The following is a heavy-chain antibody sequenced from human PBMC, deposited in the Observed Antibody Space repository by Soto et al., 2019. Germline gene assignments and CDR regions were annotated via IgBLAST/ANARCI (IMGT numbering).Heavy chain of an antibody. CDR3: ARGLGGSYFPFDF. J-gene: IGHJ4*02. V-gene: IGHV1-69*12. Sequence: QVHLVQSGAEVKKPGSSVKVSCKTSGGTFSDSAINWLRQTPGQGLEWMGGLAPMFRTANYAPNLQGRVSITADESTSTVFMELSSLTFEDTAVYYCARGLGGSYFPFDFWGQGTLVTVSS. CDR1: GGTFSDSA. CDR2: LAPMFRTA. D-gene: IGHD1-26*01.